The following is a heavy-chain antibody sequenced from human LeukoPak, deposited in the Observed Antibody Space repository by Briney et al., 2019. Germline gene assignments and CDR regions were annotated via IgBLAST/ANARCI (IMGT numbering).Heavy chain of an antibody. J-gene: IGHJ6*02. V-gene: IGHV3-53*01. CDR2: IYSGGST. D-gene: IGHD2-15*01. Sequence: GGSLRLSCAASGFTVSSNYMSWVRQAPGKGLEWVSVIYSGGSTYYADSVKGRFTISRDNSKNTLYLQMNSLRAEDTAVYYCARGVVVAAARPYGMDVWGQGTTVTVSS. CDR1: GFTVSSNY. CDR3: ARGVVVAAARPYGMDV.